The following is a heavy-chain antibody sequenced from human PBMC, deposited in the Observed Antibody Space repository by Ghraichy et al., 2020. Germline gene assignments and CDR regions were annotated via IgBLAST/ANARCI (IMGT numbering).Heavy chain of an antibody. J-gene: IGHJ3*02. CDR2: INHSGTT. CDR3: ARGGVWALES. CDR1: GVSFSGYY. Sequence: SETLSLTCAVYGVSFSGYYWSWIRQPPEKGLEWIGEINHSGTTNYNPSLKSRVRLSVDTSKIQFSLKLNSVTAADTAVYFCARGGVWALESWGHGTMVTVSS. D-gene: IGHD3-10*01. V-gene: IGHV4-34*01.